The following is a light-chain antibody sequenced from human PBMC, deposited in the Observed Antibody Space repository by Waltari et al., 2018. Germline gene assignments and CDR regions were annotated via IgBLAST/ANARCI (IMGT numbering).Light chain of an antibody. Sequence: DIQMTQSPSTLSASVGDRVTVTCRATQNIGNWLAWYQQKLGKAPKLLINKASSLESGVPSRFSGSGSGTEFTLTISSLQPDDFATYFCQQYNSYPMACGQGTRLEIK. CDR3: QQYNSYPMA. J-gene: IGKJ5*01. CDR2: KAS. V-gene: IGKV1-5*03. CDR1: QNIGNW.